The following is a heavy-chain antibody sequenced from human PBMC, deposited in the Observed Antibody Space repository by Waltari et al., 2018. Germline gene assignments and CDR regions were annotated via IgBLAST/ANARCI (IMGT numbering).Heavy chain of an antibody. CDR1: VASFTSGSYS. Sequence: QLQLQESAPGLVKPSQTLSLPCTVSVASFTSGSYSWRWIRQPAGKGLEWIGYIYSTGSTNNNPCLKCRGTISVDTSKNQFSQKVTYMTAADTGVYYGAREMQGVHPNWFDPWGQGTLVTVSS. D-gene: IGHD1-1*01. CDR3: AREMQGVHPNWFDP. J-gene: IGHJ5*02. V-gene: IGHV4-61*09. CDR2: IYSTGST.